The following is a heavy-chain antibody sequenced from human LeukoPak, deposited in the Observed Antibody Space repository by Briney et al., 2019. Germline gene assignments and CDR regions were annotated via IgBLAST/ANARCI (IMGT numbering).Heavy chain of an antibody. CDR1: GFTFSSYA. D-gene: IGHD2-8*01. CDR2: ISGSGGST. CDR3: AKEGLKYCTNGVCYTGVDY. J-gene: IGHJ4*02. V-gene: IGHV3-23*01. Sequence: GGSLRPSCAASGFTFSSYAMSWVRQAPGKGLEWVSAISGSGGSTYYADSVKGRFTIFRDNSKNTLYLQMNSLRAEDTAVYYCAKEGLKYCTNGVCYTGVDYWGQGTLVTVSS.